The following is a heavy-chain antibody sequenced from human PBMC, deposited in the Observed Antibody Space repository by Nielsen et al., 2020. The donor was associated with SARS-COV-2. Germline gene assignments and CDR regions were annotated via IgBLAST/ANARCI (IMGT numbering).Heavy chain of an antibody. J-gene: IGHJ6*02. Sequence: GGSLRLSCAASGFTFSDYYMSWIRQAPGKGLEWVSYISSSGSTIYYADSVKGRFTISRDNAKNSLYLQMNSLRAEDTAVYYCARDANFFDDSSGYYYYYYGMDVWGQGTTVTVSS. D-gene: IGHD3-22*01. CDR2: ISSSGSTI. CDR3: ARDANFFDDSSGYYYYYYGMDV. CDR1: GFTFSDYY. V-gene: IGHV3-11*04.